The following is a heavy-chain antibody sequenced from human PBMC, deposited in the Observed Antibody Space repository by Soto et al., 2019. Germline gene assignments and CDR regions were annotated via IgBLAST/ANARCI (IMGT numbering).Heavy chain of an antibody. J-gene: IGHJ6*03. D-gene: IGHD6-25*01. Sequence: PGGSLRLSCAASGFNFSSYAMSWVRQTPGKGLEWVSAISGSGGSTYYADSVKGRFTISRDNSKNTLYLQMNSLRAEDTAVYYCAKDGEDSSGNYYYYYYLAFWGKGTTVT. CDR1: GFNFSSYA. V-gene: IGHV3-23*01. CDR3: AKDGEDSSGNYYYYYYLAF. CDR2: ISGSGGST.